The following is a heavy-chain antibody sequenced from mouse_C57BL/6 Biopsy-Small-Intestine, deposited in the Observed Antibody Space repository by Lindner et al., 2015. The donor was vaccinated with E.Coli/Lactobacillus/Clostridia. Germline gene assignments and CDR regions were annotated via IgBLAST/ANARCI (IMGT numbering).Heavy chain of an antibody. CDR3: ARDLVGEYGGNPVDY. V-gene: IGHV1-72*04. CDR1: GYTFTGYY. CDR2: SNPNSGGT. Sequence: SVKVSCKASGYTFTGYYIHWVRQAPGQGLEWMGRSNPNSGGTNYAQKFQGRVTMTRDTSISTAYMELSRLRSDDTAVYYCARDLVGEYGGNPVDYWGQGTLVTVSS. D-gene: IGHD1-1*01. J-gene: IGHJ4*01.